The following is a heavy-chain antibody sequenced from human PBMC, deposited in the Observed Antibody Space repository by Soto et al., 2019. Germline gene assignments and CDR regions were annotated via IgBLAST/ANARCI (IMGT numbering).Heavy chain of an antibody. CDR2: ISSSGSTI. V-gene: IGHV3-11*01. CDR1: GFTFSDYD. CDR3: ARDSGALGYCSGGSCYSRGYPPYYSDY. J-gene: IGHJ4*02. Sequence: GGSLRLSCAASGFTFSDYDMSWIRQAPGKGLEWVSYISSSGSTIYYADSVKGRFTISRDNAKNSLYLQMNSLRAEDTAVYYCARDSGALGYCSGGSCYSRGYPPYYSDYWGQGTLVTVSS. D-gene: IGHD2-15*01.